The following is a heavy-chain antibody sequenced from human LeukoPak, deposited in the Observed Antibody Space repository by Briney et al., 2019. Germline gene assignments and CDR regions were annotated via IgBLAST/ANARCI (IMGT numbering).Heavy chain of an antibody. V-gene: IGHV4-59*12. CDR1: GGSISSYY. D-gene: IGHD6-6*01. CDR3: AREGDHIAARRGYFDY. Sequence: PSETLSLTCTVSGGSISSYYWSWIRQPPGKGLEWIGSIYHSGNTYYNPSLPSLKSRVTISVDTSKNQFSLKLSSVTAADTAVYYCAREGDHIAARRGYFDYWGQGTLVTVSS. CDR2: IYHSGNT. J-gene: IGHJ4*02.